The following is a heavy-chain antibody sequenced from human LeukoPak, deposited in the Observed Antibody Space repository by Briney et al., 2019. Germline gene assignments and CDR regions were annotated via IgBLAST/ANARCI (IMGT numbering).Heavy chain of an antibody. Sequence: GGSLRLSCAASGFTFNSYSMNWVRQAPGKGLEWVSYISSSSIYIYYADSVKGRFTISRDNAENSLYLHMDSLRAEDTAVYYCARNFDYWGQGILVTVSS. J-gene: IGHJ4*02. CDR3: ARNFDY. CDR2: ISSSSIYI. V-gene: IGHV3-21*01. CDR1: GFTFNSYS.